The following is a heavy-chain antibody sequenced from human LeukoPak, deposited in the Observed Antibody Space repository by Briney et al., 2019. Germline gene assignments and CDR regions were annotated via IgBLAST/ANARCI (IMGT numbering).Heavy chain of an antibody. J-gene: IGHJ5*02. D-gene: IGHD2-15*01. V-gene: IGHV4-31*03. Sequence: TLSLTCTVSGGSISSGGYYWSWIRQHPGKGLEWIGYIYYSGSTYYNPSLKSRVTISVDTSKNQFSLKLSSVTAADTAVYYCARGLVVVAAILTGWFDPWGQGTLVTVSS. CDR2: IYYSGST. CDR1: GGSISSGGYY. CDR3: ARGLVVVAAILTGWFDP.